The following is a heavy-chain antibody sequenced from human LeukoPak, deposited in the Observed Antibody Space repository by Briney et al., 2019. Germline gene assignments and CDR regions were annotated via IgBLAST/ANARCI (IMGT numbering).Heavy chain of an antibody. V-gene: IGHV4-59*01. CDR2: IYYTGST. CDR3: ARGSVGPTD. Sequence: SETLSLTCGVSGGAITNYYWNWIRQAPGKGLEWLGYIYYTGSTTYNPSVKSRITISLDTSKKQISLKLRSVTAADTAVYYCARGSVGPTDWGQGTLVTDSS. CDR1: GGAITNYY. D-gene: IGHD2-2*01. J-gene: IGHJ4*02.